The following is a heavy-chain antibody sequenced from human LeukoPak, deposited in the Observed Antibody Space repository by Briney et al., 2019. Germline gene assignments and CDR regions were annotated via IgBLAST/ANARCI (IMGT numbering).Heavy chain of an antibody. D-gene: IGHD3-22*01. V-gene: IGHV4-30-4*08. CDR2: IYYSGST. CDR1: GGSISSGGYY. Sequence: SETLSLTCTVSGGSISSGGYYWSWIRQPPGKGLEWIGYIYYSGSTYYNPSLKSRVTISVDTSKNQFSLKLSSVTAADTAVYYCARAGSGLYYYYYYGMDVWGQGTTVTVSS. CDR3: ARAGSGLYYYYYYGMDV. J-gene: IGHJ6*02.